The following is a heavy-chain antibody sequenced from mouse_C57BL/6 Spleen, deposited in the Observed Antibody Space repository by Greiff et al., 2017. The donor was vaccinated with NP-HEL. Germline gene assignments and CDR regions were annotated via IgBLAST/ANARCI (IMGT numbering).Heavy chain of an antibody. J-gene: IGHJ2*01. D-gene: IGHD2-4*01. CDR3: TRGDYPYYFDY. Sequence: QVQLKQSGAELVRPGASVTLSCKASGYTFTDYEMHWVKQTPVHGLEWIGAIDPETGGTAYNQKFKGKAILTADKSSSTAYMELRSLTSEDSAVYYCTRGDYPYYFDYWGQGTTLTVSS. V-gene: IGHV1-15*01. CDR2: IDPETGGT. CDR1: GYTFTDYE.